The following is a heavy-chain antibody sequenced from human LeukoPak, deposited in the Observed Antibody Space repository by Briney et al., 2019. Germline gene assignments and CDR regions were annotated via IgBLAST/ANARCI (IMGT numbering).Heavy chain of an antibody. D-gene: IGHD2-15*01. CDR3: ARDGGRYCSGGSCYEPSDYYYMDV. CDR2: INPNSGGT. J-gene: IGHJ6*03. CDR1: GYTFTGYY. Sequence: ASVKVSCKASGYTFTGYYMHWVRQAPGQGLEWMGYINPNSGGTNYAQKFQGRVTMTRDTSMSTAYMELSSLRSDDTAVYYCARDGGRYCSGGSCYEPSDYYYMDVWAKGTTVT. V-gene: IGHV1-2*02.